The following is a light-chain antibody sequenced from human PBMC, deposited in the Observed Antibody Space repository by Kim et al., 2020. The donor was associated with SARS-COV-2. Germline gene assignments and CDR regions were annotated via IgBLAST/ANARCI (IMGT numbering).Light chain of an antibody. V-gene: IGKV3D-15*01. J-gene: IGKJ4*02. CDR3: QQYYTGSALT. CDR2: DAS. Sequence: EIVTTQSPATLSVSPGERATLSCRASQSVRSSLAWYQQRPGQAPRLLIYDASIRATGVPARFTGSGSGTEFTLTISSLQSEDFSVYFCQQYYTGSALTFGEGTKVDIK. CDR1: QSVRSS.